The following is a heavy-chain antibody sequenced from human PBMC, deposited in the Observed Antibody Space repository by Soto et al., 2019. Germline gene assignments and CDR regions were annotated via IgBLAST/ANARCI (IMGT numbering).Heavy chain of an antibody. CDR1: GGTFSSYA. CDR3: AGFYYYESSVYPNSLDY. D-gene: IGHD3-22*01. Sequence: ASVKVSCKASGGTFSSYAITWVRQAPGQGLEWMGGIIPIFGTANYAQKFQGRVTITADESTSTAYMELSSLRSEDTAVYYCAGFYYYESSVYPNSLDYGGGGPLVPVS. V-gene: IGHV1-69*13. J-gene: IGHJ4*02. CDR2: IIPIFGTA.